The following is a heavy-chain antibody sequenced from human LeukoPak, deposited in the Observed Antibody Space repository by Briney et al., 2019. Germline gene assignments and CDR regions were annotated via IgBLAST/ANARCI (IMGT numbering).Heavy chain of an antibody. CDR1: GFSLRTRGMC. D-gene: IGHD1-14*01. Sequence: SGPTLVQPTPTLTLTCTFSGFSLRTRGMCVSWIRQPPGKALEWLARIDWDDDKYYSTSLKTRLTISKDTSKNQVVLTMTNMDTVDTATYYCARIRGSAEFDHWGQGTLVTVSS. J-gene: IGHJ4*02. V-gene: IGHV2-70*11. CDR3: ARIRGSAEFDH. CDR2: IDWDDDK.